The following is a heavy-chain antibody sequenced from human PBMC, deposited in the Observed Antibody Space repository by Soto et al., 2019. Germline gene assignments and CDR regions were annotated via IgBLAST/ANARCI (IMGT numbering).Heavy chain of an antibody. Sequence: PSETLSHTCTVSGGSISSGGYYWSWIRQHPGKGLEWIGYIYYSGSTYYNPSLKSRVTISVDTSKNQFSLKLSSVTAADTAVYYCARGVVVPAAIVGGGYYYYGMDVWGQGTTVTVSS. D-gene: IGHD2-2*02. J-gene: IGHJ6*02. V-gene: IGHV4-31*03. CDR2: IYYSGST. CDR3: ARGVVVPAAIVGGGYYYYGMDV. CDR1: GGSISSGGYY.